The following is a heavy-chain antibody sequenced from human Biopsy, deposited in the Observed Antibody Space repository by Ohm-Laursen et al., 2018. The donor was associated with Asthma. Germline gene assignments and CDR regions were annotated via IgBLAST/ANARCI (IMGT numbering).Heavy chain of an antibody. Sequence: SDTLSLTCTVSGGSITSSSYYWGWIRQPPGKGMEWIGSMYHSGSPYYHPSLKSRATISVDTSKNQLSLMMSSVTAADTAVYFCVRHQYSSSWSTFDYWGQGALVTVSS. J-gene: IGHJ4*02. CDR3: VRHQYSSSWSTFDY. D-gene: IGHD3-22*01. V-gene: IGHV4-39*01. CDR2: MYHSGSP. CDR1: GGSITSSSYY.